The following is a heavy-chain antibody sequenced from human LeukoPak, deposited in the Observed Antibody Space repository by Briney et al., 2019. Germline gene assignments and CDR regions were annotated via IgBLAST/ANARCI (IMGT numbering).Heavy chain of an antibody. V-gene: IGHV4-34*01. CDR3: ARVDILTGPTPGYGMDV. Sequence: PAETLSLTCAVYGGSFRGYYWSWIRQPPGKGLEWIGEINHSASTNKNTSLKSRVTISVAMSKNQCSLKRSSVTAGDTAGDYCARVDILTGPTPGYGMDVWGQGTTVTVSS. CDR1: GGSFRGYY. J-gene: IGHJ6*02. D-gene: IGHD3-9*01. CDR2: INHSAST.